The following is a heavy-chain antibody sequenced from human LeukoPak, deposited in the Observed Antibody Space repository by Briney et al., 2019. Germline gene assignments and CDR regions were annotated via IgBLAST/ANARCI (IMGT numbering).Heavy chain of an antibody. V-gene: IGHV1-8*01. CDR2: MNPNSGNT. Sequence: ASVTVSCTASGYTFTSYDINWVRQPTGQGLEWMGWMNPNSGNTGYAQKFQGRVTMTRNNYISTAYMELSSLRSEDTAVYYCALSMFYYNSSGYYPFDYWGQGTLVTVSS. CDR3: ALSMFYYNSSGYYPFDY. J-gene: IGHJ4*02. CDR1: GYTFTSYD. D-gene: IGHD3-22*01.